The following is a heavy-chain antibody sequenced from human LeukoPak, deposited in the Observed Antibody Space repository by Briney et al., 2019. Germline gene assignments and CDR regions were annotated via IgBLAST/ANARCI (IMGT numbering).Heavy chain of an antibody. D-gene: IGHD3-9*01. V-gene: IGHV4-59*01. CDR3: AREYDILTGSYGMDV. Sequence: SETLSLTCTVSGGSISSYYWSWIRQPPGRGLEWIGYIYYSGSTNYNPSLKSRVTISVDTSMNQFSLKLSSVTAADTAVYYCAREYDILTGSYGMDVWGQGTTVTVSS. CDR1: GGSISSYY. CDR2: IYYSGST. J-gene: IGHJ6*02.